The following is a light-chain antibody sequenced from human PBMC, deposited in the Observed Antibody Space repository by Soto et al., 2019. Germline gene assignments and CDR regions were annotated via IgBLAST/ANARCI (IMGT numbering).Light chain of an antibody. J-gene: IGLJ2*01. CDR3: ETCDNSLSAVV. CDR1: SSNIGNNY. CDR2: DNN. Sequence: QSVLTQPPSVSAAPGQKVTISCSGSSSNIGNNYVSCYQQLPGTAPKLLMYDNNKRPSWIPDRFSGSKSGTSATLGITGLQTGDEADYYCETCDNSLSAVVFGGGTKLTVL. V-gene: IGLV1-51*01.